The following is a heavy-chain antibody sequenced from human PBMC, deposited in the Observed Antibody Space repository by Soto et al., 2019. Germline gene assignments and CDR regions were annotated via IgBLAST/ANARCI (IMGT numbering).Heavy chain of an antibody. CDR1: GYNFTSSW. Sequence: ESLKSSCKRSGYNFTSSWFGRVRQKTRKGLEWMGIIYPGDSDTRYSPSFQGQVTISADKSISTAYLQWSSLKASDTAMYYCARPMELRDPYDALDIWCQGTMVT. D-gene: IGHD1-26*01. CDR3: ARPMELRDPYDALDI. J-gene: IGHJ3*02. CDR2: IYPGDSDT. V-gene: IGHV5-51*01.